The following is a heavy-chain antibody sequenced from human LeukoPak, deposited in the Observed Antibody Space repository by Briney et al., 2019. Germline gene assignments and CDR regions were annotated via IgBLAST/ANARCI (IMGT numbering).Heavy chain of an antibody. D-gene: IGHD1-1*01. CDR1: GYTFTRYD. CDR3: ARSITNYYYYGMDV. J-gene: IGHJ6*02. CDR2: MNPNSGNT. V-gene: IGHV1-8*01. Sequence: ASVKVSFKASGYTFTRYDIHGVRPATGQGLEWMGWMNPNSGNTGYAQKFQGRVTMTRNTSISTAYMELSSLRSEDTAVYYCARSITNYYYYGMDVWGQGTTVTVSS.